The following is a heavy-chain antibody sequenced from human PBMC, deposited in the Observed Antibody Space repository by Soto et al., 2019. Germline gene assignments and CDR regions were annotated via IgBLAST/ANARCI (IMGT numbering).Heavy chain of an antibody. V-gene: IGHV4-34*01. CDR2: VSHTGNT. CDR1: GGSFNNFY. CDR3: ARRTLLSSRNHWTVLSQRQENWFDP. J-gene: IGHJ5*02. D-gene: IGHD3-10*01. Sequence: SETLSLTWVVYGGSFNNFYWTWIRQPPGKGLEWIGEVSHTGNTNYNPSLKSRVTISVDTSNNKISLNLTSLTAADPAVYYCARRTLLSSRNHWTVLSQRQENWFDPWGQGSQVTDSS.